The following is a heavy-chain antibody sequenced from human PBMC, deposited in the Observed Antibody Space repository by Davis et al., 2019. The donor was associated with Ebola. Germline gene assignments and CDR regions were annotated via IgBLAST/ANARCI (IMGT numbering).Heavy chain of an antibody. Sequence: MPSETLSLTCTVSGGSISSSSYYWGWIRQPPGKGLEWIGSIYYSGSTYYNPSLKSRVTISVDTSKNQFSLKLSSVTAADTAVYYCARQPTGYYYDSSGYHTTGWYFDLRGRGTLVTVSS. CDR2: IYYSGST. J-gene: IGHJ2*01. V-gene: IGHV4-39*01. CDR1: GGSISSSSYY. D-gene: IGHD3-22*01. CDR3: ARQPTGYYYDSSGYHTTGWYFDL.